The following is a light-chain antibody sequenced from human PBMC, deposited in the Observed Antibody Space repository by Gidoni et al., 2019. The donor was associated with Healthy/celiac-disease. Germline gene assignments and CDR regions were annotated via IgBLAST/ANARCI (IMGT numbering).Light chain of an antibody. V-gene: IGKV3-20*01. CDR2: GAS. J-gene: IGKJ1*01. CDR1: QSFSSSY. CDR3: QQYGSSPWT. Sequence: EIVLTQSPGTLSLSPGEGATLSCSASQSFSSSYLAWYQQKPGQAPRPLMYGASSRATGIPDRFSGSGSGTDFTLTISRLEPEDFAEYYCQQYGSSPWTFGQGTKVEIK.